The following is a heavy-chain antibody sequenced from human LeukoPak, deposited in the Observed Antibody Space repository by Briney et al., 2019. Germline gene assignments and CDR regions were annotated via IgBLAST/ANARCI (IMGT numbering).Heavy chain of an antibody. CDR2: ISYDGSNK. D-gene: IGHD6-13*01. V-gene: IGHV3-30*18. J-gene: IGHJ6*03. CDR1: GFTFSSYG. CDR3: AKDLYSSSLGKYYYYYYYMDV. Sequence: GRSLRLSCAASGFTFSSYGMHWVRQAPGKGLEWVAVISYDGSNKYYADSVKGRFTISRDNSKNTLYLQMNSLRAEDTAVYYCAKDLYSSSLGKYYYYYYYMDVWGKGTTVTIPS.